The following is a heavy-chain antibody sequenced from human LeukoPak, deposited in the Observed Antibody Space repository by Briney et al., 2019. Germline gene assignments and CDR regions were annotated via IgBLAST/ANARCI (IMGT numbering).Heavy chain of an antibody. CDR1: GFTFSSYS. Sequence: PGGSLRLSCAASGFTFSSYSMNWVRQAPGKGLEWVSSISSSSSYIYYADSVKGRFTISRDNAKNSLYLQMNSLRAEDTAVYYCAREPPGGYSSSWSLDYWGQGTLVTVSS. CDR3: AREPPGGYSSSWSLDY. D-gene: IGHD6-13*01. J-gene: IGHJ4*02. CDR2: ISSSSSYI. V-gene: IGHV3-21*01.